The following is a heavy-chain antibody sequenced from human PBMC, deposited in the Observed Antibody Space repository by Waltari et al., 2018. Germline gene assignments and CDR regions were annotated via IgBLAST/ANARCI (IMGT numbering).Heavy chain of an antibody. Sequence: QVQLVQSGAEVKKPGASVKVSCKVSGYTLTELSMHWVRQAPGKGLEWMGGVDPEEGETIYAQKFHGRVTMTEDTSTDTAYMELSSLRSEDTALYYCATAWFRERNFDYWGQGTLVTVSS. CDR1: GYTLTELS. CDR3: ATAWFRERNFDY. CDR2: VDPEEGET. V-gene: IGHV1-24*01. J-gene: IGHJ4*02. D-gene: IGHD3-10*01.